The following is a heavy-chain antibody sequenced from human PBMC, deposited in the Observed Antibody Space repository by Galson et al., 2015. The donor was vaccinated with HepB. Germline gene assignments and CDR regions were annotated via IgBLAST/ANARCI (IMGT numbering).Heavy chain of an antibody. Sequence: SVKVSCKASGYTFTSYAMHWVRQAPGQRLEWMGWINAGNGNTKYSQKFQGRVTITRDTSASTAYMELSSLRSEDTAVYYCAREIDRQQGRYFDLWGRGTLATVPS. CDR3: AREIDRQQGRYFDL. CDR1: GYTFTSYA. CDR2: INAGNGNT. D-gene: IGHD6-13*01. J-gene: IGHJ2*01. V-gene: IGHV1-3*01.